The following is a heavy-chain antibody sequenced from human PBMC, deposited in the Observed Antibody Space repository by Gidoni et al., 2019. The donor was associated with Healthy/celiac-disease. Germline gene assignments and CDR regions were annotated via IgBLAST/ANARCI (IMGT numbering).Heavy chain of an antibody. CDR1: GGSFSGYY. D-gene: IGHD6-6*01. CDR3: ARAGYSSSSRGYYFDY. CDR2: INHSGST. Sequence: QVQLQQWGAGLLKPSETLSLTCAVYGGSFSGYYWSWIRQPPGKGLEWIGEINHSGSTNYNPSLKSRVTISVDTSKNQFSLKLSSVTAADTAVYYCARAGYSSSSRGYYFDYWGQGTLVTVSS. V-gene: IGHV4-34*01. J-gene: IGHJ4*02.